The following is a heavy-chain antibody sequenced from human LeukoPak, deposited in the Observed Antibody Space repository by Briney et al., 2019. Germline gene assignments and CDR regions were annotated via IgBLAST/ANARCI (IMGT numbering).Heavy chain of an antibody. CDR3: ARFDRTGYYDFWSGYYTMVGYYYYGMDV. CDR2: STTNTGNP. D-gene: IGHD3-3*01. CDR1: GYTCTSNA. V-gene: IGHV7-4-1*02. J-gene: IGHJ6*02. Sequence: GASVKVSCKASGYTCTSNAMNWVRQAPGQWLEWVGGSTTNTGNPTYAQAFIGRFVFSLDTSVSTAYLQISSLKAEDTAVYYCARFDRTGYYDFWSGYYTMVGYYYYGMDVWGQGTTVTVSS.